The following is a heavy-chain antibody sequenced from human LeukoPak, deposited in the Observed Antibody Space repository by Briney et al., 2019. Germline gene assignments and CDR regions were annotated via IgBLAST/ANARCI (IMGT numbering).Heavy chain of an antibody. CDR2: ISSSGSTI. J-gene: IGHJ4*02. V-gene: IGHV3-48*03. CDR3: AMTYYYGSGSYYSN. CDR1: GFTFSSYE. Sequence: GGSLRLSCAASGFTFSSYEMSWVRQAPGKGLEWVSYISSSGSTIYYADSVKGRFTISRDNAKNSLYLQMNSLRAEDTAVYYCAMTYYYGSGSYYSNWGQGTLVTVSS. D-gene: IGHD3-10*01.